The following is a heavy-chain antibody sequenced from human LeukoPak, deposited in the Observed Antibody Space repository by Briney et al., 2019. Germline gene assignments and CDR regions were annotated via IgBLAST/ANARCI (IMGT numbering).Heavy chain of an antibody. CDR1: GGSISSGSYY. CDR2: IYTSGST. D-gene: IGHD1-1*01. J-gene: IGHJ5*02. Sequence: SETLSLTCSVSGGSISSGSYYWSWIRQPAGKGLEWIGRIYTSGSTNYNPSLKSRVTISVDTSKNQFSLKLSSVTAADTAVYYCARDNSPTGWFDPWGQGTLVTVSS. V-gene: IGHV4-61*02. CDR3: ARDNSPTGWFDP.